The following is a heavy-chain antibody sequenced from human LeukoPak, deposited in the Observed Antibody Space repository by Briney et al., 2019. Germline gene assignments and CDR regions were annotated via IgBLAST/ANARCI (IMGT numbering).Heavy chain of an antibody. CDR3: AKSPYYDFWSGV. CDR2: ISSAYGRT. V-gene: IGHV3-23*01. J-gene: IGHJ4*02. Sequence: GGSLRLSCAASGITFSTYAMTWVRQAPGKGLEWVSSISSAYGRTYYADSVKGRFTISRDNSKNTLYLQMNSLRAEDTAIYYCAKSPYYDFWSGVWGQGTLVTVSS. D-gene: IGHD3-3*01. CDR1: GITFSTYA.